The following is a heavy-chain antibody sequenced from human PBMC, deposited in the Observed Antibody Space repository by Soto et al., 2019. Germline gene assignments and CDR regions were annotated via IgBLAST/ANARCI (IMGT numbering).Heavy chain of an antibody. V-gene: IGHV1-46*01. D-gene: IGHD1-7*01. CDR1: GYTFTSYY. CDR3: ASGAGTTRYYYYGMDV. Sequence: QVQLVQSGAEVKKPGASVKVSCKASGYTFTSYYMHWVRQAPGQGLEWKGIINPSGGSTSYAQKFQGRVTMTRDTSTSTVYMELSSLRSEDTAVYYCASGAGTTRYYYYGMDVWGQGTTVTVSS. J-gene: IGHJ6*02. CDR2: INPSGGST.